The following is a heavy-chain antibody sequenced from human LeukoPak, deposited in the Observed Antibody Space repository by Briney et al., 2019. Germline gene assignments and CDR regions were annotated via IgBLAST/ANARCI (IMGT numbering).Heavy chain of an antibody. Sequence: GGSLRLSCAASGFTFNSYGMHWVRQAPGKGLEWVTFIQYDGSNKYYADSVKGRFTISRDNSKNTVYLQMNSLRTEDTAVYYCARSLTMVRAYDYWGQGTLVTVSS. CDR1: GFTFNSYG. J-gene: IGHJ4*02. CDR2: IQYDGSNK. D-gene: IGHD3-10*01. CDR3: ARSLTMVRAYDY. V-gene: IGHV3-30*02.